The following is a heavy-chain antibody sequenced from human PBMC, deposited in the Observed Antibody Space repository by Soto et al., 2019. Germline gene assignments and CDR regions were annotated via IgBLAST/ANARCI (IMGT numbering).Heavy chain of an antibody. CDR3: ARVLNPYAIRHYYYYGMDV. D-gene: IGHD2-8*01. Sequence: ASVKVSCKASGYTFTSYDINWVRQATGQGLEWMGWMNPNSGNTGYAQKFQGRVTMTRNTSISTAYMELSGLRSEDTAVYYCARVLNPYAIRHYYYYGMDVWGQGTTVTVS. J-gene: IGHJ6*02. CDR2: MNPNSGNT. V-gene: IGHV1-8*01. CDR1: GYTFTSYD.